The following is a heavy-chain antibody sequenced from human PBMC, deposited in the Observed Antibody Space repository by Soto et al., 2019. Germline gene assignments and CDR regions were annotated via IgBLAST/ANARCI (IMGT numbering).Heavy chain of an antibody. J-gene: IGHJ6*02. CDR2: IIPLFRTP. D-gene: IGHD4-4*01. V-gene: IGHV1-69*12. CDR1: GGTFSSSA. CDR3: ARDNDRLQLGGNYYYILDV. Sequence: QVQLVQSGAEMKEPGSSVKVSCKTSGGTFSSSAISWLRQAPGQGLEWMGGIIPLFRTPDYAQKFQGRVTMAEDESTLTAYRELSSLRSEDTAVYYCARDNDRLQLGGNYYYILDVWGQGPTLTVSS.